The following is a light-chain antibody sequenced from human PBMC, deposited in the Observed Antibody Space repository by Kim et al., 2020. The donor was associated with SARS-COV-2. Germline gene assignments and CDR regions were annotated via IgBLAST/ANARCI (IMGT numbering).Light chain of an antibody. CDR2: YDS. CDR3: QVWDSTSEV. J-gene: IGLJ3*02. CDR1: NIGSKS. V-gene: IGLV3-21*04. Sequence: VAPGKTARITCGGNNIGSKSVPWYQQKPGQAPVLVIYYDSDRPSGIPERFSGSNSGNTATLTISGVEAGDEADYYCQVWDSTSEVFGGGTQLTVL.